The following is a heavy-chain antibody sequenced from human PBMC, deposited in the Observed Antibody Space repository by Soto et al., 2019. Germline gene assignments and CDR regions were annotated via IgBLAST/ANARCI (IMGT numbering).Heavy chain of an antibody. CDR1: GYSFTSYW. J-gene: IGHJ4*02. CDR2: IYPGDSDT. CDR3: ARRDRRVGVRGVIMVVDY. Sequence: GESLKISCKGSGYSFTSYWIGWVRQMPGKGLEWMGIIYPGDSDTRYSPSFQGQVTISADKSISTAYLQWSSLKASDTAMYYCARRDRRVGVRGVIMVVDYWGQGTLVTVSS. D-gene: IGHD3-10*01. V-gene: IGHV5-51*01.